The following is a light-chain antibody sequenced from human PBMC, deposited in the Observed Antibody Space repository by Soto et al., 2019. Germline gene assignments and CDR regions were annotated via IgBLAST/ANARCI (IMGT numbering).Light chain of an antibody. CDR1: RGVSSF. Sequence: DIQLTQSPAFLSASVGDRVTITCRASRGVSSFLAWYQHKPGRAPRLLIYATSTLQSGVPSRFSGSGSGTEFTLTISSLQPEDFATYYCQQLNSYPITFGQGTRLEIK. V-gene: IGKV1-9*01. CDR2: ATS. J-gene: IGKJ5*01. CDR3: QQLNSYPIT.